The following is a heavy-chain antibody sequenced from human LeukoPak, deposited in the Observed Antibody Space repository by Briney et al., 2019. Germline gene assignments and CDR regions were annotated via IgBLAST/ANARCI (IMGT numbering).Heavy chain of an antibody. CDR3: TTGVVVVPAAREPSDY. CDR1: GFSVSSSH. CDR2: IKSKTDGGTT. J-gene: IGHJ4*02. Sequence: GGSLRLSCAASGFSVSSSHMSWVRQAPGKGLEWVGRIKSKTDGGTTDYAAPVKGRFTISRDDSKNTLYLQMNSLKTEDTAVYYCTTGVVVVPAAREPSDYWGQGTLVTVSS. D-gene: IGHD2-2*01. V-gene: IGHV3-15*01.